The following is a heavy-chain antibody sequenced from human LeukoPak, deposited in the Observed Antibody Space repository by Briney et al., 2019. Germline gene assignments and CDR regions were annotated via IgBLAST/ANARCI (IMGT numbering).Heavy chain of an antibody. D-gene: IGHD5-18*01. CDR1: GFTFSSYS. V-gene: IGHV3-21*01. J-gene: IGHJ4*02. CDR2: ISTSSSYL. Sequence: GGSLRLSCAASGFTFSSYSMNWVRQAPGRGLEWVSSISTSSSYLYYADSVKGRFIISRDNAKNTLYLQMNSLRAEDTAVYYCARGGGYSYGSFDYWGQGTLVTVSS. CDR3: ARGGGYSYGSFDY.